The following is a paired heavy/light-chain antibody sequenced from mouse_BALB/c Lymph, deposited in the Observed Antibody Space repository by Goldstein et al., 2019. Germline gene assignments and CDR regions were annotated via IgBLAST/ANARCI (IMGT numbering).Light chain of an antibody. Sequence: QIVLSQSPAILSASPGEKVTMTCRASSSVSYMHWYQQKPGSSPKPWIYATSNLASGVPARFSGSGSGTSYSLTISRVEAEDAATYYCQQWSSNPWTFGGGTKLEIK. J-gene: IGKJ1*01. CDR3: QQWSSNPWT. CDR1: SSVSY. CDR2: ATS. V-gene: IGKV4-72*01.
Heavy chain of an antibody. CDR2: IYPGSGNT. CDR1: GYTFTDYY. CDR3: ARRRAYGNYWYFDV. J-gene: IGHJ1*01. D-gene: IGHD2-1*01. V-gene: IGHV1-84*02. Sequence: QIQLQQSGPELVKPGASVKISCKASGYTFTDYYINWVKQKPGQGLEWIGWIYPGSGNTKYNEKFKGKATLTVDTSSSTAYMQLSSLTSEDTAVYFCARRRAYGNYWYFDVWGAGTTVTVSS.